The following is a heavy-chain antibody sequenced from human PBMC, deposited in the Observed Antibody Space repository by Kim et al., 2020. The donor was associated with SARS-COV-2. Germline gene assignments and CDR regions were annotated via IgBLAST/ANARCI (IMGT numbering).Heavy chain of an antibody. CDR1: GGSISSYY. J-gene: IGHJ5*01. V-gene: IGHV4-59*13. CDR2: IYYSGST. D-gene: IGHD2-15*01. Sequence: SETRSLICTVSGGSISSYYWSWIRQPPGKGLEWIGYIYYSGSTNYNPSLKSRVTILVDTSKNQFSLKLSSVTAADTAVYYCARGIPDIVVVVATTHAWFDPWGQGTLVNVSS. CDR3: ARGIPDIVVVVATTHAWFDP.